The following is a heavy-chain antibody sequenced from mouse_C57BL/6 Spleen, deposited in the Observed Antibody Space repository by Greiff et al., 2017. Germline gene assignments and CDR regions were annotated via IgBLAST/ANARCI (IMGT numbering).Heavy chain of an antibody. CDR1: GFTFSDYG. V-gene: IGHV5-17*01. D-gene: IGHD2-5*01. J-gene: IGHJ3*01. CDR3: AREYYSNYDWFAY. CDR2: ISSGSSTI. Sequence: EVQLVESGGGLVKPGGSLKLSCAASGFTFSDYGMHWVRQAPEKGLEWVAYISSGSSTIYYADTVKGRFTISRDNAKNTLFLQMTSLRSEDTAMYYCAREYYSNYDWFAYWGQGTLVTVSA.